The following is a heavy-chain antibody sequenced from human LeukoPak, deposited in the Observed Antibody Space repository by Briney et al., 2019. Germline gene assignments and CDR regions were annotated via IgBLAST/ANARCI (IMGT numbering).Heavy chain of an antibody. V-gene: IGHV4-34*01. CDR1: GVSFSGYY. D-gene: IGHD1-26*01. Sequence: SETLSLTCAVYGVSFSGYYWSWIRQPPGKGLEWIGEINHSGSTNYNPSLKSRVTISVDTSKNQFSLKLSSVTAADTAVYYCARLMSGSYSPDYWGQGTLVTVSS. J-gene: IGHJ4*02. CDR3: ARLMSGSYSPDY. CDR2: INHSGST.